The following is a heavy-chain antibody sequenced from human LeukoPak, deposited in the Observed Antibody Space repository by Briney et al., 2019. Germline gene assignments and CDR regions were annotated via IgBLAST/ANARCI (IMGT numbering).Heavy chain of an antibody. CDR1: GGSISSGGYY. V-gene: IGHV4-31*03. Sequence: SQTLSLTCTVSGGSISSGGYYWSWIRQHPGKGLEWIGYICYSGSTYYNPSLKSRVTISVDTSKNQFSLKLSSVTAADTAVYYCARNPLIVSSGAFDIWGQGTMVTVSS. J-gene: IGHJ3*02. D-gene: IGHD3-22*01. CDR2: ICYSGST. CDR3: ARNPLIVSSGAFDI.